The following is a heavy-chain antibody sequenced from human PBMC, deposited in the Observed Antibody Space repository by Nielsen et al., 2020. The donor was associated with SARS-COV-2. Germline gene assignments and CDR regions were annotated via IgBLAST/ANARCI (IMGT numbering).Heavy chain of an antibody. V-gene: IGHV3-11*05. Sequence: GGSLRLSCAASGFTFSTHAMNWIRQAPGKGLEWVSFISSSSSYTNYADPVKGRFTISRDNAQNSLYLQMNSLRAEDTALYYCAKGDSGSYYESFDYWGQGTLVTVSS. CDR2: ISSSSSYT. CDR1: GFTFSTHA. D-gene: IGHD1-26*01. CDR3: AKGDSGSYYESFDY. J-gene: IGHJ4*02.